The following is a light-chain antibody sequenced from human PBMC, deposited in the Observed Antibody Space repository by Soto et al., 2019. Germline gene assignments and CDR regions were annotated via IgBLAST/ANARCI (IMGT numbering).Light chain of an antibody. V-gene: IGKV3-20*01. Sequence: EIVMTQSPATLSVSPGERATLSCRTSQSITSNFLSWFQQRPGQPPRLLLYGASRRAAGTPDRFSGSGSGTDFTLIISRLEPEDSAVYHCQLYGNYMFTFAQGTKVDIK. CDR1: QSITSNF. J-gene: IGKJ2*01. CDR2: GAS. CDR3: QLYGNYMFT.